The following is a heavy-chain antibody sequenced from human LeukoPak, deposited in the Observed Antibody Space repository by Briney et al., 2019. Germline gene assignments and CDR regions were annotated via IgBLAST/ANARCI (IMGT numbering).Heavy chain of an antibody. Sequence: GGSLRLSCSASGFTFRDYAMHWVRRAPGKGLEYVSAVGTNGISTYYADSVRGRFTIARDHTENTLFLQMRSLRADDTAVYYCVKGSQVVYSPSFDYWGQGILVTVSS. CDR1: GFTFRDYA. CDR3: VKGSQVVYSPSFDY. D-gene: IGHD2-2*01. V-gene: IGHV3-64D*06. J-gene: IGHJ4*02. CDR2: VGTNGIST.